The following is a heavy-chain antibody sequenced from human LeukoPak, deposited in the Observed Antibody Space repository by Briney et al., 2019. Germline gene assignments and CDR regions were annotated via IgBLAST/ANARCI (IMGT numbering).Heavy chain of an antibody. CDR3: ARDRRDYGGNSGFDY. V-gene: IGHV4-34*01. D-gene: IGHD4-23*01. CDR1: GGSFSGYY. J-gene: IGHJ4*02. Sequence: SETLSLTCAVYGGSFSGYYWSWIRQPPGKGLEWIGEINHSGSTNYNPSLKSRVTISVDTSKNQFSLKLSSVTAADTAVYYCARDRRDYGGNSGFDYWGQETLVTVSS. CDR2: INHSGST.